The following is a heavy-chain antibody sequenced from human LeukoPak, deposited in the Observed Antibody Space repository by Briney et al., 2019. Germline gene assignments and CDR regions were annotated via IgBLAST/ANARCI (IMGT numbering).Heavy chain of an antibody. J-gene: IGHJ3*02. Sequence: SVKVSCKASGGTFSSYAISWVRQAPGQGLEWMGRIIPILGIANYAQKFQGRVTITADKSTSTAYMELSSLRSEDTAVYYCARDAGRVNAFDIWGQGTMVTVSS. V-gene: IGHV1-69*04. CDR1: GGTFSSYA. CDR3: ARDAGRVNAFDI. CDR2: IIPILGIA.